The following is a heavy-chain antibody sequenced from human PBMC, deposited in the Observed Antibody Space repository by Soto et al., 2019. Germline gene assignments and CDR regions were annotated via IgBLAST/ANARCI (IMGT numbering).Heavy chain of an antibody. CDR3: ASHDILTGSDTYYYYGMDV. Sequence: SETLSLTCTVSGGSISSYYWSWIRQPPGKGLEWIGYIYYSGSTNYNPSLKSRVTISVDTSKNQFSLKLSSVTAADTAVYYCASHDILTGSDTYYYYGMDVWGQGTTVTAP. V-gene: IGHV4-59*01. CDR2: IYYSGST. J-gene: IGHJ6*02. CDR1: GGSISSYY. D-gene: IGHD3-9*01.